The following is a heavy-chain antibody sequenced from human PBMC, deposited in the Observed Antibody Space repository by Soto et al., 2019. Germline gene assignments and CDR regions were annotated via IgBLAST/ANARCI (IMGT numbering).Heavy chain of an antibody. Sequence: SVEVSYRVYRYTLTELSMHWVRQAPVKGLEWMGGFDPEDGETIYAQKFQGRVTMTEHTSTDTAYMELSSLRYEDTDVYYCATSTRSRGPRNYSRSRAYYFDYWGQGTLVTVYS. CDR2: FDPEDGET. J-gene: IGHJ4*02. CDR1: RYTLTELS. CDR3: ATSTRSRGPRNYSRSRAYYFDY. D-gene: IGHD6-6*01. V-gene: IGHV1-24*01.